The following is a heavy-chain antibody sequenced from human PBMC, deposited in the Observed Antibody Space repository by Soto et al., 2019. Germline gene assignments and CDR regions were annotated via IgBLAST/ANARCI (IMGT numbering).Heavy chain of an antibody. D-gene: IGHD2-15*01. J-gene: IGHJ4*02. CDR2: ISGSGGST. CDR1: GFTFSGYA. CDR3: AKDLMGCSGGSCYSGTTFDY. Sequence: GGSLRLSCAASGFTFSGYAMSWVRQAPGKGLEWFSAISGSGGSTYYADSVKGRFTISRDNSKNTLYLQMNSLRAEDTAVYYCAKDLMGCSGGSCYSGTTFDYWGQGTLVTVSS. V-gene: IGHV3-23*01.